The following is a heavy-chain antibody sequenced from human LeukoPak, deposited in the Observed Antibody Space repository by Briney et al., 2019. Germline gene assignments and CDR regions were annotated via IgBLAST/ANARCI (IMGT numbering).Heavy chain of an antibody. V-gene: IGHV4-61*02. Sequence: SETLSLTCTVSGGSISSGSYYWSWIRQPAGKGLEWIGRIYTSGSTNYNPSLKSRVTISVDTSKNQFSLKLSSVTAADTAVYYCARDRKEGYCSSTRCYYYYYMDVWGKGTTVTVSS. CDR2: IYTSGST. CDR1: GGSISSGSYY. D-gene: IGHD2-2*01. CDR3: ARDRKEGYCSSTRCYYYYYMDV. J-gene: IGHJ6*03.